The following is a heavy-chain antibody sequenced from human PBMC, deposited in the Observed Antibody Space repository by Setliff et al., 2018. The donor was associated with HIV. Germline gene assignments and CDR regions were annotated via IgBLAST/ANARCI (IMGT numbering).Heavy chain of an antibody. CDR1: GFSNSA. Sequence: GGSLRLSCAASGFSNSALHWVRQAPGKGLEWVGRIRSKTNNYATAYVASVRGRFTISRDDSKNTAYLQMSGLKAEDTAVYFCTRQGSAWGSDYWGPGTLVTVSS. D-gene: IGHD7-27*01. V-gene: IGHV3-73*01. CDR3: TRQGSAWGSDY. J-gene: IGHJ4*02. CDR2: IRSKTNNYAT.